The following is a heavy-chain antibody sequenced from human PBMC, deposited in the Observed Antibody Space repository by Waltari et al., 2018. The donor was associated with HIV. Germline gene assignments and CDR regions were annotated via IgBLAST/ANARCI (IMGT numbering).Heavy chain of an antibody. Sequence: EVQLVESGGGLVQPGRSLRLSCAASGFTFDDYAMHWVRQAPGKGLEWVSGISWNSGSIGYADSVKGRFTISRDNAKNSLYLQMNSLRAEDTALYYCVRTSDNITIFGVAVVTATDYGMDVWGQGTTVTVSS. CDR2: ISWNSGSI. J-gene: IGHJ6*02. CDR3: VRTSDNITIFGVAVVTATDYGMDV. D-gene: IGHD3-3*01. CDR1: GFTFDDYA. V-gene: IGHV3-9*01.